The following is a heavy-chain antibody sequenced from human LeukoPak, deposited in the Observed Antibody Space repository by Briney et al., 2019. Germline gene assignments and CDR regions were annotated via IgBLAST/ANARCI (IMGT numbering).Heavy chain of an antibody. CDR1: GGSFSDYY. D-gene: IGHD2-2*01. CDR3: ARHARSGCSSPSCYSDY. CDR2: INHRGVT. J-gene: IGHJ4*02. V-gene: IGHV4-34*01. Sequence: PSETLSLTCAVYGGSFSDYYWTWVRQPPGKGLEWIGEINHRGVTTYNPSLKSRVTVSVDTSKNHFSLELSSVTATDTAVYYCARHARSGCSSPSCYSDYWGQGTLVTVSS.